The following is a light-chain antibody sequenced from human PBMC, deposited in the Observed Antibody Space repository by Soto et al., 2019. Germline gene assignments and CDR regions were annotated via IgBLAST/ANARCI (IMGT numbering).Light chain of an antibody. CDR2: GAS. J-gene: IGKJ5*01. Sequence: EIVLTQAPGTLSLSPGERATLSCRAGQGVTSSYLAWYQQKTGQTPRLLIYGASSRATGIPDRFSGSGSGTDFTLTISKLEPEVFAVYYGQQYGSSPPITFGLGTRLEI. V-gene: IGKV3-20*01. CDR3: QQYGSSPPIT. CDR1: QGVTSSY.